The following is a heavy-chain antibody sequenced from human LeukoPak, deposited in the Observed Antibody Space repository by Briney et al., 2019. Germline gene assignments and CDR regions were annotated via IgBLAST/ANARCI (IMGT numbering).Heavy chain of an antibody. CDR1: GYTFTGYY. CDR3: ASLGYCSSTSCYEGRGSAFDI. CDR2: INPNSGGT. Sequence: GASVKVSCKASGYTFTGYYMHWVRQAPGQGLEWMGWINPNSGGTNYAQKFQGRVTMTRDTSISTAYMELSRLRSDDTAVYYCASLGYCSSTSCYEGRGSAFDIWGQGTMVTVSS. J-gene: IGHJ3*02. D-gene: IGHD2-2*01. V-gene: IGHV1-2*02.